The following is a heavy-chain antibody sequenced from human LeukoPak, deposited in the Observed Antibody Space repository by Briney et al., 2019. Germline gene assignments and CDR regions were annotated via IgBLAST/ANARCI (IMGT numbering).Heavy chain of an antibody. CDR1: GFTFSSYG. CDR3: AREGAAADPFDY. V-gene: IGHV3-33*01. D-gene: IGHD6-13*01. Sequence: GGSLRLSCAASGFTFSSYGMHWVRQAPGKGLEWVAVIWYDGSNKYYADSVKGRLTISRDNSKNTLYLQMNSLRAEDTAVYYCAREGAAADPFDYWGQGTLVTVSS. J-gene: IGHJ4*02. CDR2: IWYDGSNK.